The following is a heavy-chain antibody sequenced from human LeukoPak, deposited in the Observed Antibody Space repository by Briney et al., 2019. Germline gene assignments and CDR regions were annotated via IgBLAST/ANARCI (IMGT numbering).Heavy chain of an antibody. V-gene: IGHV3-21*01. CDR2: ISTSSSYI. J-gene: IGHJ4*02. Sequence: GGSLRLSCAASGFTFSSYSMSWVRQAPGKGLEWVSSISTSSSYIYYADSVKGRFTISRDNAKNSLYLQMNSLRAEDTAVYYCARGGKVAGSLGLYFDYWGQGTLVTVSS. CDR3: ARGGKVAGSLGLYFDY. D-gene: IGHD6-19*01. CDR1: GFTFSSYS.